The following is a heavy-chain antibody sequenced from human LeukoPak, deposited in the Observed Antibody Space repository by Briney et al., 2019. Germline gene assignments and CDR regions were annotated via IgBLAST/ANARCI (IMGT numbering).Heavy chain of an antibody. J-gene: IGHJ5*01. V-gene: IGHV4-39*01. CDR3: ARQKIGDFWSGYYTPNWFDP. CDR1: GGSISSSSYY. Sequence: SETLSLTCTVSGGSISSSSYYWGWIRQPPGKGLEWIGSIYYSGSTYYNPSLKSRVTISVDTSKNQFSLKLSSVAAADTAVYYCARQKIGDFWSGYYTPNWFDPWGQGTLVTVSS. CDR2: IYYSGST. D-gene: IGHD3-3*01.